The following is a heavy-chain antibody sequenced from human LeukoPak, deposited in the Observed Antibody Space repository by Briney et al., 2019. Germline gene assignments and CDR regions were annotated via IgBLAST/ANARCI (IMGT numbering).Heavy chain of an antibody. CDR2: ISAYNGNT. Sequence: ASVKVSCKASGYTFTSYGISWVRQAPGQGLEWMGWISAYNGNTNYAQKLQGRVTMTTDTSTSTAHMELRSLRSDDTAVYYCARDWGPGIAVADHWGQGTLVTVSS. D-gene: IGHD6-19*01. CDR1: GYTFTSYG. J-gene: IGHJ4*02. CDR3: ARDWGPGIAVADH. V-gene: IGHV1-18*01.